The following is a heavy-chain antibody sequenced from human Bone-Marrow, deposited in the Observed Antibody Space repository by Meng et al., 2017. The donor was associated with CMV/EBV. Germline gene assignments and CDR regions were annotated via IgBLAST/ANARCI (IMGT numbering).Heavy chain of an antibody. J-gene: IGHJ4*02. D-gene: IGHD4-17*01. CDR1: GFTFSSYS. CDR2: ISSSSSYI. CDR3: ARTYGDYYFDY. V-gene: IGHV3-21*01. Sequence: GESLKISCAASGFTFSSYSMNWVRQAPGKGLEWVSSISSSSSYIYYADSVKGRFTISRDNAKNSLYLQMNSLRAEDTAVYYCARTYGDYYFDYWGQGTLVTCSS.